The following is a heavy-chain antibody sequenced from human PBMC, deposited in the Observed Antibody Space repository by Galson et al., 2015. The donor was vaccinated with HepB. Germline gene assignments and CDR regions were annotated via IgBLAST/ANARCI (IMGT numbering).Heavy chain of an antibody. CDR1: GFTLSSYA. J-gene: IGHJ4*02. Sequence: LRLSCAASGFTLSSYAMSWVRQAPGKGLEWVSAISGSGGSTYYPDSVKGRFTISRDNSKNTLYLQMSSLRAEDTAVYYCMTQLVLPDYFDYWGQGTLVTVSS. CDR3: MTQLVLPDYFDY. CDR2: ISGSGGST. V-gene: IGHV3-23*01. D-gene: IGHD6-13*01.